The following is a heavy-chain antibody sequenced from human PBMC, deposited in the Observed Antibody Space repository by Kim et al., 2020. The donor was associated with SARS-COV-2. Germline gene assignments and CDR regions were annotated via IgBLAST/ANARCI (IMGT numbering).Heavy chain of an antibody. D-gene: IGHD6-13*01. Sequence: SETLSLTCTVSGGSISNSYYWGWIRQPPGKGLEWTGIIDYNSGSTYYNPSLKSRVTISLDKSKNQFSLKLRSVTAADSAIYYCARPTSSMSAAGLYNWFDPWGQGTLVTVSS. CDR1: GGSISNSYY. CDR3: ARPTSSMSAAGLYNWFDP. CDR2: IDYNSGST. V-gene: IGHV4-39*01. J-gene: IGHJ5*02.